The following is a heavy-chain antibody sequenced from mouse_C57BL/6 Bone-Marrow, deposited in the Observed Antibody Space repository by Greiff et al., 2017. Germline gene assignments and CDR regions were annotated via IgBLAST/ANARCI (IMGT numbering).Heavy chain of an antibody. CDR1: GFTFSSYA. J-gene: IGHJ3*01. D-gene: IGHD2-4*01. Sequence: EVKVVESGGGLVKPGGSLKLSCAASGFTFSSYAMSWVRQTPEKRLEWVATISDGGSYTYYPDNVKGRFTISRDNAKNNLYLQMSHLKSEDTAMYYCARDRGYDYVWFAYWGQGTLVTVSA. CDR3: ARDRGYDYVWFAY. V-gene: IGHV5-4*01. CDR2: ISDGGSYT.